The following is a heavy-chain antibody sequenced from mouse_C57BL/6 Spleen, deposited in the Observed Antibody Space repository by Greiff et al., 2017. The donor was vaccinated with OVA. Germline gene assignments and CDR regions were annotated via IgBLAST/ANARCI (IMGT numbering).Heavy chain of an antibody. Sequence: VKLQESGPGLVQPSQSLSITCTVSGFSLTSYGVHWVRQSPGKGLEWLGVIWRGGSTDYNAAFMSRLSITKDNSKSQVFFKMNSLQADDTAIYYCAKSYGNPAWFAYWGQGTLVTVSA. J-gene: IGHJ3*01. CDR3: AKSYGNPAWFAY. CDR1: GFSLTSYG. CDR2: IWRGGST. V-gene: IGHV2-5*01. D-gene: IGHD2-1*01.